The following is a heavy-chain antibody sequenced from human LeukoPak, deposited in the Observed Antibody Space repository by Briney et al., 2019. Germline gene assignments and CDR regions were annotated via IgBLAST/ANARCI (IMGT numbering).Heavy chain of an antibody. CDR2: NYYSGST. D-gene: IGHD3-3*01. V-gene: IGHV4-59*01. CDR3: ARAISYFDY. Sequence: SETLSLTCTVSGGSISSYYWSWIRQPPGKGLEWIGYNYYSGSTSYNPSLKSRVTISVDTSKNQFSLKLSSVTAADTAVYYCARAISYFDYWGQGTLVTVSS. CDR1: GGSISSYY. J-gene: IGHJ4*02.